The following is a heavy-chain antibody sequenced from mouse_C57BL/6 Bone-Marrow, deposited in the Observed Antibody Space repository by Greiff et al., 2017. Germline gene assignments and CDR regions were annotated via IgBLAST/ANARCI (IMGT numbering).Heavy chain of an antibody. V-gene: IGHV3-6*01. D-gene: IGHD1-1*01. CDR3: ARGIYYGSSRFAY. CDR2: ISYDGSN. J-gene: IGHJ3*01. CDR1: GYSITSGYY. Sequence: EVKLQESGPGLVKPSPSLSLTCSVTGYSITSGYYWNWIRQFPGNKLEWMGYISYDGSNNYNPSLKNRISITRDTSKNQFFQKLNSVTTEDTATYYCARGIYYGSSRFAYWGQGTLVTVSA.